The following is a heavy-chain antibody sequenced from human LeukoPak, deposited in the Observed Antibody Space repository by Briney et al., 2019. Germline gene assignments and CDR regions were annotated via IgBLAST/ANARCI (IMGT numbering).Heavy chain of an antibody. Sequence: GGSLSLSCAASGFTFSGYAMSWVRQAPGKGLEWVSTISGSVGSTFYADSVKGGFTISRDNSKNTLYLQMHSLRAEDTAVYYCARNYCSSTSCYGVLDYWGQGTLVTVSS. CDR1: GFTFSGYA. CDR2: ISGSVGST. J-gene: IGHJ4*02. D-gene: IGHD2-2*01. CDR3: ARNYCSSTSCYGVLDY. V-gene: IGHV3-23*01.